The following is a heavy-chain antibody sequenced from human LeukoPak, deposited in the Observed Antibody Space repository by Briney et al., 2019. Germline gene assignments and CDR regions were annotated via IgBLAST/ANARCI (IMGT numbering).Heavy chain of an antibody. CDR1: GFTFSSYA. CDR2: ISGSGGST. J-gene: IGHJ4*02. Sequence: SGGSLRLSCAASGFTFSSYAMSWVRQAPGKGLEWVSAISGSGGSTYYADSVKGRFTISRDNSKNTLYLQMNSLRAEDTAVYYCAKDHSGSYLLPFDYWGQGTLVTVSS. D-gene: IGHD1-26*01. V-gene: IGHV3-23*01. CDR3: AKDHSGSYLLPFDY.